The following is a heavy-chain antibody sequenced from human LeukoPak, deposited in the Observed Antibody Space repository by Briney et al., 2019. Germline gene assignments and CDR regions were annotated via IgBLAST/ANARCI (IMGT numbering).Heavy chain of an antibody. CDR3: ASLYYDSSGYSYDAFDI. D-gene: IGHD3-22*01. CDR1: GYTFTGYY. CDR2: INPNSGGT. Sequence: ASVKVSCKAPGYTFTGYYMHWVRQAPGQGLEWMGWINPNSGGTNYAQKFQGRVTMTRDTSISTAYMELSRLRSDDTAVYYCASLYYDSSGYSYDAFDIWGQGTMVTVSS. J-gene: IGHJ3*02. V-gene: IGHV1-2*02.